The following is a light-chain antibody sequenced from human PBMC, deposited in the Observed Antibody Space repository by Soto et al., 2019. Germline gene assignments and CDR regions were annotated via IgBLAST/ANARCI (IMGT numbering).Light chain of an antibody. CDR3: QQRSNWPPEIT. Sequence: EIVLTQSPATLSLSPGERATLSCRASQSISIYLAWYQQKPGQAPRLLIYDVFNRATGIPARFSGSGSGTDFTLTIISLEPEDFAVYYCQQRSNWPPEITFGQGTRLDIK. V-gene: IGKV3-11*01. CDR2: DVF. J-gene: IGKJ5*01. CDR1: QSISIY.